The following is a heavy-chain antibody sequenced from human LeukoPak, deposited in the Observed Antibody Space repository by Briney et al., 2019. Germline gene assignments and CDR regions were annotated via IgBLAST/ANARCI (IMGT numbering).Heavy chain of an antibody. CDR3: AKGGYSYGYLYYYMDV. CDR2: IWYDGSNK. V-gene: IGHV3-33*06. CDR1: GFTFSSYG. J-gene: IGHJ6*03. Sequence: GRSLRLSCAASGFTFSSYGMHWVRQAPGKGLEWVAVIWYDGSNKYYADSVKGRFTISRDNSKNTLYLQMNSRRAEDTAVYYCAKGGYSYGYLYYYMDVWGKGTTVTVSS. D-gene: IGHD5-18*01.